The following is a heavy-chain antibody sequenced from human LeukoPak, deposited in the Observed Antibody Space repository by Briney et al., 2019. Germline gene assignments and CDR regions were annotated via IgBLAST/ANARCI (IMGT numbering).Heavy chain of an antibody. V-gene: IGHV1-24*01. CDR1: GYTLTELS. J-gene: IGHJ4*02. CDR2: FDPEDGET. Sequence: GASVKVSCKVSGYTLTELSMHWVRQAPGKGLEWMGGFDPEDGETIYAQKFQGRVTMTEDTSTDTAYMELSSLRSEDTAVYYCATIPRSSWRYYFDYGGQGVLVTVSS. D-gene: IGHD6-13*01. CDR3: ATIPRSSWRYYFDY.